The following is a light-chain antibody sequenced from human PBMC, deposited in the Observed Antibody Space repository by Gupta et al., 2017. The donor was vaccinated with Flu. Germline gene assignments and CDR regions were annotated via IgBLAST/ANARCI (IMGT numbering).Light chain of an antibody. CDR2: NDN. V-gene: IGLV1-44*01. CDR1: NSNIGRNT. Sequence: QSLLTQPPPSSGTPGQRVTLSCSGSNSNIGRNTLSWYHKLPGAAPKLIIQNDNQRPSGVPFRFSGSKAGTSASLTISVLQSEDEGDCYCSTWYDSLNGPVFGGGTRLTVL. CDR3: STWYDSLNGPV. J-gene: IGLJ3*02.